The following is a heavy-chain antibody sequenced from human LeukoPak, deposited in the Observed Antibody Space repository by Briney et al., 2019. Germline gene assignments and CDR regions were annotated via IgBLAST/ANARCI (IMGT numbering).Heavy chain of an antibody. V-gene: IGHV4-34*01. CDR1: GGSFSGYY. Sequence: PSETLSLTCAVYGGSFSGYYWSWIRQPPGKGLEWIGEINHSGSTNYNPSLKSRVTISVDTSKNQFSLKLSSVTAADTAVYYCARTHYGDSNFDYWGQGTLVTVSS. J-gene: IGHJ4*02. CDR3: ARTHYGDSNFDY. D-gene: IGHD4-17*01. CDR2: INHSGST.